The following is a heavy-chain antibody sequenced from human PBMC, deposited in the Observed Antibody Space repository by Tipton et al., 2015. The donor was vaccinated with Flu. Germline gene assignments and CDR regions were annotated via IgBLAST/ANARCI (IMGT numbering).Heavy chain of an antibody. Sequence: TLSLTCTVSGGSISSYYWSWIRQPPGKGLEWIGYIYNSEHTKYNPSLKSRVTISMDTSKKQFSLQLRSVTAADTAVYYCARDPSLGMPDYFDYWGQGTLVTASS. CDR2: IYNSEHT. J-gene: IGHJ4*02. CDR3: ARDPSLGMPDYFDY. CDR1: GGSISSYY. V-gene: IGHV4-59*12. D-gene: IGHD2-2*01.